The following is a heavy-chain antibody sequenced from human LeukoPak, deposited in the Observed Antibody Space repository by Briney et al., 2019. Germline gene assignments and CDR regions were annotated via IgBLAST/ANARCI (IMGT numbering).Heavy chain of an antibody. J-gene: IGHJ4*02. V-gene: IGHV4-59*01. CDR2: IYYSGST. D-gene: IGHD6-19*01. CDR3: ARVLTYSSGWYHYFDY. CDR1: GGSISSYY. Sequence: PSETLSLTCTVSGGSISSYYWSWIRQPPGKGLEWIGYIYYSGSTNYNPSLKSRVTISVDTSKNQFSLKLSSVTAADTAVYYCARVLTYSSGWYHYFDYWGQGTLVTVSS.